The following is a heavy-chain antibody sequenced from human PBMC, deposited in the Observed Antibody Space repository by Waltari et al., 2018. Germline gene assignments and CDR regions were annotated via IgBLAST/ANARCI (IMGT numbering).Heavy chain of an antibody. D-gene: IGHD3-22*01. Sequence: EVQLLESGGGLVQPGGSLRLSCAASGFFFSRYSMNWVRQAPGKGLGLVSIFHGGGDTAYADSVRGRFIISRDNSKNMLYLQMNSLRPEDTAVYYCAKGFDSAAFDSWGQGALVTVSS. CDR3: AKGFDSAAFDS. CDR2: IFHGGGDT. J-gene: IGHJ4*02. CDR1: GFFFSRYS. V-gene: IGHV3-23*03.